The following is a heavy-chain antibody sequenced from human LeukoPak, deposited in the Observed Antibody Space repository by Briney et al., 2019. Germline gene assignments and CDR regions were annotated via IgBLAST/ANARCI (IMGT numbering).Heavy chain of an antibody. J-gene: IGHJ4*02. V-gene: IGHV4-59*01. CDR2: IYYSGST. Sequence: PSETQSLTCTVCGDSISRYYWSWIRQPPGKGLEWIGYIYYSGSTNYNPSLKSRVTISVDTSKNQFSLKLSSVTAADTAVYYCARDGYSYGTDYWGQGKLVTVSA. CDR1: GDSISRYY. D-gene: IGHD5-18*01. CDR3: ARDGYSYGTDY.